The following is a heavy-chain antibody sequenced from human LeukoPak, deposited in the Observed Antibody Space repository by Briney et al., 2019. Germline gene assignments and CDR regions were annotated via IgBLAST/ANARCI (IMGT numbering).Heavy chain of an antibody. CDR1: GDSVSTSSYY. V-gene: IGHV4-39*07. CDR3: ARARRWNAAVEGWWFDP. Sequence: SETLSLTCTGSGDSVSTSSYYWAWIRQPPGKGLEWIGSIYYSGSTHYNPSLKSRVTISIDTSKNQFSLKLSSVTAADTAVYYCARARRWNAAVEGWWFDPWGQGTLVTVSS. D-gene: IGHD1-1*01. J-gene: IGHJ5*02. CDR2: IYYSGST.